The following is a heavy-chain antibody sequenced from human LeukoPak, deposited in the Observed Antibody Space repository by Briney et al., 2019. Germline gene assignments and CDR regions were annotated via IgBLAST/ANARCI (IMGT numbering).Heavy chain of an antibody. D-gene: IGHD2/OR15-2a*01. J-gene: IGHJ6*03. V-gene: IGHV4-39*01. CDR2: IYDSGNE. Sequence: SETLSLTCTVSGGSISTSAFYWGWIRQPPGMGLEWIGSIYDSGNEFYNPSLKSRVTISADTSKNQFSLKLNSVTAADTAMYYCARQISDYYYYYMDVWGEGITVTVSS. CDR1: GGSISTSAFY. CDR3: ARQISDYYYYYMDV.